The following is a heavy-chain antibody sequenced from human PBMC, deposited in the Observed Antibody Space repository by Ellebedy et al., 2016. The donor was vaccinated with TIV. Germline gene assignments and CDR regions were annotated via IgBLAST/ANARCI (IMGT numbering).Heavy chain of an antibody. V-gene: IGHV1-46*01. CDR1: GYTFTGYY. Sequence: ASVKVSCXASGYTFTGYYMHWVRQAPGQGLEWMGIINPSGGSTSYAQKFQGRVTMTRDTSTSTVYMELSSLRSEDTAVYYCARDLTYYYDSSGYPGDYWGQGTLVTVSS. CDR2: INPSGGST. D-gene: IGHD3-22*01. J-gene: IGHJ4*02. CDR3: ARDLTYYYDSSGYPGDY.